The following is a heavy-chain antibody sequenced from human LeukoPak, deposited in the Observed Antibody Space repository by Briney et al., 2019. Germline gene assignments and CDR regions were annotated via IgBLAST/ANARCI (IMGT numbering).Heavy chain of an antibody. CDR1: GGSISSYY. CDR2: IYYSGST. J-gene: IGHJ6*02. CDR3: ARGDWSYYGSGSYYYYGMDV. Sequence: SETLSLTCTVSGGSISSYYWSWIRQPPGKGLEWIGYIYYSGSTNYNPSLKSRVTISVGTSKNQFSLKLSSVTAADTAVYYCARGDWSYYGSGSYYYYGMDVWGQGTTVTVSS. D-gene: IGHD3-10*01. V-gene: IGHV4-59*01.